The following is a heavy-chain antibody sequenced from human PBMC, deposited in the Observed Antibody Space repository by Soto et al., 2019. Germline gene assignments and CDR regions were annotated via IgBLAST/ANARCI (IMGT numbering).Heavy chain of an antibody. Sequence: QVQLVESGGGVVQPGRSLRLSCAASGFTFSSYGMHWVRQAPGKGLEWVAVISYDGSNKYYADSVKGRFTISRDNSKNTLYLQMNSLRAEDTAVYYCAKAGIQLWYTFDYWGHGTLVTVSS. CDR2: ISYDGSNK. CDR3: AKAGIQLWYTFDY. V-gene: IGHV3-30*18. D-gene: IGHD5-18*01. CDR1: GFTFSSYG. J-gene: IGHJ4*01.